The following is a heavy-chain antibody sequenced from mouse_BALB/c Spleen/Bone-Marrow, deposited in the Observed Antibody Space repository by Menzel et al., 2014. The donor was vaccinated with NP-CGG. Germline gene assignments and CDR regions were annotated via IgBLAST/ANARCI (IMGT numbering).Heavy chain of an antibody. CDR2: IDPANGNT. J-gene: IGHJ3*01. CDR3: ARYNYGSSQFAY. CDR1: GFNIKDTY. D-gene: IGHD1-1*01. Sequence: VQLQQSGAELVKPGASVKLSCTASGFNIKDTYMHWVKQRPEQGLEWIGRIDPANGNTKYDPKFQGKATITADTSSNTAYLQHSSLTSEDTAVYYCARYNYGSSQFAYWGQGTLVTVSA. V-gene: IGHV14-3*02.